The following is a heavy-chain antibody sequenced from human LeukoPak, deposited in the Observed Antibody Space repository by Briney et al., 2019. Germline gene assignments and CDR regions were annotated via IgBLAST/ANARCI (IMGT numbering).Heavy chain of an antibody. V-gene: IGHV4-39*01. CDR3: ARPIRRLGDTVFSWFDP. CDR1: GGSISSSSYY. Sequence: SETLSLTCTVSGGSISSSSYYWGWIRQPPGKGLEWIGSIYYSGSTYYNPSLKSRVTVSVDTSRNQFSLKLYSVTAADTAVYYCARPIRRLGDTVFSWFDPWGQGTLVTVSS. CDR2: IYYSGST. J-gene: IGHJ5*02. D-gene: IGHD1-26*01.